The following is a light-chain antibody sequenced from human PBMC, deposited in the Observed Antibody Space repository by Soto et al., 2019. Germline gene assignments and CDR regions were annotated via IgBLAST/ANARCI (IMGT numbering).Light chain of an antibody. CDR1: SSDVGGYNY. V-gene: IGLV2-14*01. Sequence: QSALTQPASVSGSPGQSITISCTGTSSDVGGYNYVSWYQQHPGKAPKLMIYEVSNRPSGVSNRFSGSKSGNTASLTISGLQAEDEADYYCSSYTSSSTPIELGGGTKLTVL. CDR2: EVS. CDR3: SSYTSSSTPIE. J-gene: IGLJ3*02.